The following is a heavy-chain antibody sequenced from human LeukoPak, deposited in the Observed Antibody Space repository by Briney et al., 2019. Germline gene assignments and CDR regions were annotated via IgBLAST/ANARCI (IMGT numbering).Heavy chain of an antibody. J-gene: IGHJ5*02. Sequence: GGSLRLSCAASGFTFSSHGMNWVRQAPGKGLEWVSGISPSGGITYYTDSVKGRFTISRDNSKNTLYLQMNSLRAEDTAVYYCAKDKRGATVFDPWGQGTLVTVSS. CDR2: ISPSGGIT. V-gene: IGHV3-23*01. CDR3: AKDKRGATVFDP. D-gene: IGHD1-26*01. CDR1: GFTFSSHG.